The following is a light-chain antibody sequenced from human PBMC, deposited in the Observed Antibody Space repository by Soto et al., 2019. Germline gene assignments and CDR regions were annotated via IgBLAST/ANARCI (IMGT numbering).Light chain of an antibody. CDR1: RSVSFN. CDR3: EQYNNGTPLT. Sequence: EIVMTQSPDTLSVSPGERITLSCRASRSVSFNLAWYQQRPGQAPRLLIYGASTRATGIPSRFSGSGSGTDFTLTISSLQSEDSVVYFCEQYNNGTPLTFGGGTKVDIK. V-gene: IGKV3-15*01. CDR2: GAS. J-gene: IGKJ4*01.